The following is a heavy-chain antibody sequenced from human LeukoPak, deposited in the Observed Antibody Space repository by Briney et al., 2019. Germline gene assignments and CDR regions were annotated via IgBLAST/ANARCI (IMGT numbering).Heavy chain of an antibody. CDR2: IYYSGST. CDR1: GGSISSYY. D-gene: IGHD6-6*01. V-gene: IGHV4-59*01. CDR3: ARVDPDSSSTLEVFDY. Sequence: SETLSLTCTVSGGSISSYYWSWIRQPPGEGLEWIGYIYYSGSTNYNPSLKSRVTISVDTSKNQFSLKLSSVTAADTAVYYCARVDPDSSSTLEVFDYWGQGTLVTVSS. J-gene: IGHJ4*02.